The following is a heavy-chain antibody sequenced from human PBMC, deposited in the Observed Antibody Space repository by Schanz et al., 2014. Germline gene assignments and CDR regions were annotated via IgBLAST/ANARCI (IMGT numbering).Heavy chain of an antibody. CDR2: INPSGGST. J-gene: IGHJ4*02. CDR3: GRGFSRSYIDF. Sequence: QVQLLQSGAEVKKPGASMKVSCKASGYTFTTYYMLWVRQAPGQGLEWMGIINPSGGSTRYGQKFQGRSTLTTDTSTSTVYLELSSLRSDDTAVYYCGRGFSRSYIDFWGQGTLIADSS. V-gene: IGHV1-46*03. D-gene: IGHD6-6*01. CDR1: GYTFTTYY.